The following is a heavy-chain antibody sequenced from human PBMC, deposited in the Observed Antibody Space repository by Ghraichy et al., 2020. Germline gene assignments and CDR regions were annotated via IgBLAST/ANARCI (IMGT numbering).Heavy chain of an antibody. CDR3: ARDPDNYYGMDV. D-gene: IGHD3-9*01. V-gene: IGHV3-53*01. J-gene: IGHJ6*02. CDR1: GFTVSSNY. CDR2: IYSGGST. Sequence: GGSLRLSCAASGFTVSSNYMSWVRQAPGKGLEWVSVIYSGGSTYYADSVKGRFTISRDNSKNTLYLQMNSLRAEDMAVYYCARDPDNYYGMDVWGQGTTVTASS.